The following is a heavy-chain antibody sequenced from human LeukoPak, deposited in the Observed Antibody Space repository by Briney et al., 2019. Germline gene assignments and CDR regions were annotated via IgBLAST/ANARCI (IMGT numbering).Heavy chain of an antibody. J-gene: IGHJ6*02. CDR2: INPEGSDT. V-gene: IGHV3-74*01. Sequence: PGGSLRLSCAASKFTFGSFWMNWVRLVPGKGLLWVSRINPEGSDTEYADSVKGRFTVSRDNARNTLYLEMRSLSVQDSGLYYSARVRNGYSSGLDVWGPGTWVTVSS. CDR3: ARVRNGYSSGLDV. D-gene: IGHD2-15*01. CDR1: KFTFGSFW.